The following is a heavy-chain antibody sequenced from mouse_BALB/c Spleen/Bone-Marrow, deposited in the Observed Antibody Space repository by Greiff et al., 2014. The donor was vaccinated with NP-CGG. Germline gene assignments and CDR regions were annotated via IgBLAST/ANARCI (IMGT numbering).Heavy chain of an antibody. D-gene: IGHD4-1*01. V-gene: IGHV1-80*01. J-gene: IGHJ2*01. CDR3: ARGGRLTGYYFDY. Sequence: QVQLKESGAELVRPGSSVKISCKASGYAFSRYWMNWVKQRPGQGLEWIGQIYPGDGDTNYNGNFKDKATLTTDKSSTTAYMQLSSLTSEDSAVYFCARGGRLTGYYFDYWGQGTTLTVSS. CDR2: IYPGDGDT. CDR1: GYAFSRYW.